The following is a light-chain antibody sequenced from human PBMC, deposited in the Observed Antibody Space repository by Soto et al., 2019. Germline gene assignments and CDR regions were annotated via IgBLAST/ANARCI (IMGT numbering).Light chain of an antibody. J-gene: IGLJ1*01. CDR3: RSYAGSSTFPYV. CDR1: SSDVGSYNL. CDR2: EVS. V-gene: IGLV2-23*02. Sequence: QSVLTQPASVSGSPGQSITISCTGTSSDVGSYNLVSWYQHHPGKAPKLMIYEVSKRPSGVSNRFSGSKSGNTASLTISGLQAEDEADYYCRSYAGSSTFPYVFGTGTKV.